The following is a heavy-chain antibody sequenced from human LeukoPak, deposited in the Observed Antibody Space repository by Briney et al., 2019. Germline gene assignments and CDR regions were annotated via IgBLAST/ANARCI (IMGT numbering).Heavy chain of an antibody. CDR2: IYYSGST. Sequence: SETLSLTCTVSGGSISTYYWSWIRQPPGKGLEWVGYIYYSGSTNYNPSLKSRVTISVDTSKNQFSLKLSSVAAADTAVYFCARLPPLYCSGGNCYYSGYWGQGALVTVSS. V-gene: IGHV4-59*08. D-gene: IGHD2-15*01. CDR1: GGSISTYY. CDR3: ARLPPLYCSGGNCYYSGY. J-gene: IGHJ4*02.